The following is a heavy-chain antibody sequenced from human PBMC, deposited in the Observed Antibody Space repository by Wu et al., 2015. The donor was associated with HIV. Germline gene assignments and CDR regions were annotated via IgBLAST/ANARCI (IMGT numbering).Heavy chain of an antibody. CDR1: EYSFSIYY. V-gene: IGHV1-2*02. Sequence: QVHLVQSGAEVKEPGASVKISCKTEYSFSIYYMHWVRQAPGQGLEWMGWIHPTSGDTKYAQSFQGRVTMTLDTSINTAYMELNRLRSDDTAVYYCAGYASGYNWLRYWGQGTLVTVSS. D-gene: IGHD5-12*01. CDR3: AGYASGYNWLRY. J-gene: IGHJ4*02. CDR2: IHPTSGDT.